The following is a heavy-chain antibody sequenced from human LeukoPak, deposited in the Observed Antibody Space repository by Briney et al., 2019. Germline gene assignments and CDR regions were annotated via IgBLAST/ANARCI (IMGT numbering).Heavy chain of an antibody. Sequence: GGSLRLSCAASGFTVSSYGMTRVRLAPGKRLEWVSAFSATDGSAQYAESVKGRFTISRDNSKNSLYLQMNSLRDEDTAVYYCAKARIAAAGTGAFDAWGQGTMVTVSS. J-gene: IGHJ3*01. CDR1: GFTVSSYG. CDR2: FSATDGSA. D-gene: IGHD6-13*01. CDR3: AKARIAAAGTGAFDA. V-gene: IGHV3-23*01.